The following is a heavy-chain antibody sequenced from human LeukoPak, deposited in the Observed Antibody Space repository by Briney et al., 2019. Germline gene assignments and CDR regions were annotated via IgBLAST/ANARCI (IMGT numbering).Heavy chain of an antibody. Sequence: GGSLRLSCAASGFTFSNAWMSWVRQAPGKGLEWVGRIKSKTEGGTTDYAAPVKGRFTISRDDSKNTLYLQMNSLKTEDTAVYYCTAAITTDFWSGYFYGYYFDYWGQGTLVAVSS. CDR1: GFTFSNAW. V-gene: IGHV3-15*01. D-gene: IGHD3-3*01. CDR3: TAAITTDFWSGYFYGYYFDY. CDR2: IKSKTEGGTT. J-gene: IGHJ4*02.